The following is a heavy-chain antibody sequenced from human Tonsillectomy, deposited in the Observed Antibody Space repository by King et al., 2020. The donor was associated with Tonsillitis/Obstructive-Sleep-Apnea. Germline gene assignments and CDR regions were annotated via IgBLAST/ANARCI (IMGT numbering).Heavy chain of an antibody. D-gene: IGHD3-3*01. Sequence: VQLVESGGGLVQPGGSLRLSCAASGFTFSNFAMAWVRQAPGKGLKWVSAIDNRGGRTYYADSVKGRFTISRENSTNSLYLQMSSLRAEDTAMYFCACAYSDFWRASGALTYWGQGTLVTVSS. CDR1: GFTFSNFA. CDR2: IDNRGGRT. CDR3: ACAYSDFWRASGALTY. J-gene: IGHJ1*01. V-gene: IGHV3-23*04.